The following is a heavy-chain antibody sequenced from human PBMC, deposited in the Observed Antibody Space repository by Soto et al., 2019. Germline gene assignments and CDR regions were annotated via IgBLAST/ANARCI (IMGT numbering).Heavy chain of an antibody. D-gene: IGHD6-6*01. V-gene: IGHV1-46*01. Sequence: QVQLVQSGAEVKKPGASVKVSCKASGYTFTSYYMHWVRQAPGQGLEWMGIINPSGGSTSYAQQFQGRVTMTRDTSSSTVYMEMSSLRSEDTAVYYCASYSSSSVGSFYGMDVWGQGTTVTVSS. CDR2: INPSGGST. CDR1: GYTFTSYY. J-gene: IGHJ6*02. CDR3: ASYSSSSVGSFYGMDV.